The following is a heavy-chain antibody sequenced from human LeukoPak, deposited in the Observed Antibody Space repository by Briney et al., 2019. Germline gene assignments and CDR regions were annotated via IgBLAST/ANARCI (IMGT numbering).Heavy chain of an antibody. CDR2: IYYSGST. CDR1: GGSFSGYY. D-gene: IGHD5-18*01. Sequence: SETLSLTCGVYGGSFSGYYWSWIRQPPGKGLEWIGSIYYSGSTYYNPSLKSRVTISVDTSKNQFSLKLSSVTAADTAVYYCARVTRKGFDYWGQGTLVTVSS. V-gene: IGHV4-34*01. J-gene: IGHJ4*02. CDR3: ARVTRKGFDY.